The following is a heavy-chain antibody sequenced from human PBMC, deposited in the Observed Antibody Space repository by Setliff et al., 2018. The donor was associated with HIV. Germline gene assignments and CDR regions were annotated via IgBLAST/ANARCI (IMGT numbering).Heavy chain of an antibody. J-gene: IGHJ5*02. D-gene: IGHD3-22*01. CDR3: ASRVYYYDSNKVLREEGFDP. CDR1: GGSASNSRYY. Sequence: SETLSLTCTVSGGSASNSRYYWAWIRQPPGRGLEYIGSIYYNEKTYYSPSLKGRVTISVDTSKNQFSLNLTSVTAADTAVYFCASRVYYYDSNKVLREEGFDPWGQGTLVTVSS. V-gene: IGHV4-39*01. CDR2: IYYNEKT.